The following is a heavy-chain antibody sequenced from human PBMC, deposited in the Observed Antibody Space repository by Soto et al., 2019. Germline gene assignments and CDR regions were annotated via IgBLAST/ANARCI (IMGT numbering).Heavy chain of an antibody. D-gene: IGHD6-25*01. CDR1: GYTFTSYG. J-gene: IGHJ4*02. CDR3: TREAGWQRMVPYD. CDR2: ISAFNGDT. V-gene: IGHV1-18*04. Sequence: QVQLVQSGSEVKKPGASVNVSCKAFGYTFTSYGSSWVRQVPGQGLEWLGRISAFNGDTQYAQTMKGRLTVTTDTSTTTVHMELRSLTPADTAVYYCTREAGWQRMVPYDWGQGTLVSVS.